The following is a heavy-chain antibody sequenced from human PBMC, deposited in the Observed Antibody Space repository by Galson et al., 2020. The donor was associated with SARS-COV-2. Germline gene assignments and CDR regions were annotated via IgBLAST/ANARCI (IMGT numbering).Heavy chain of an antibody. J-gene: IGHJ5*02. V-gene: IGHV1-2*02. D-gene: IGHD3-10*01. CDR2: INPNSGGT. Sequence: ASVKVSCKASGYTFTGYYMHWVRPAPGQGLEWMGWINPNSGGTNYAQKSQGRVTMTRDTSISTAYMELSRLRSDDTAVYYCARGTILLWFGESEHWFDPWGQGTLVTVSS. CDR1: GYTFTGYY. CDR3: ARGTILLWFGESEHWFDP.